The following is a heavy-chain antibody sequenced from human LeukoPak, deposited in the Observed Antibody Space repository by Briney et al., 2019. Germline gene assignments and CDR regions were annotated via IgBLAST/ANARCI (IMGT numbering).Heavy chain of an antibody. V-gene: IGHV3-21*01. J-gene: IGHJ4*02. CDR3: ARDHYYGSGSGSY. Sequence: GGSLRLSCAASGFTFSSYNMNWVRQSPGKGLEWVSSISSSSSYIYYADSLKGRFTISRDNAKNSLYLQMNSLRAEDTAVYYCARDHYYGSGSGSYWGQGTLVTVSS. D-gene: IGHD3-10*01. CDR1: GFTFSSYN. CDR2: ISSSSSYI.